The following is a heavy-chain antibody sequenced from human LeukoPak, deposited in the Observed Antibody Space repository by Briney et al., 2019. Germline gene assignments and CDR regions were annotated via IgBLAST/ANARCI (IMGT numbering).Heavy chain of an antibody. CDR3: ARHGGGSSSWYGFSAFDI. CDR1: GGSISSSSYY. V-gene: IGHV4-39*01. CDR2: IYYSGST. J-gene: IGHJ3*02. D-gene: IGHD6-13*01. Sequence: PSESLSLTCTVSGGSISSSSYYWGWIRQPPGKGLEWIGSIYYSGSTYYNPSLKSRVTISVDTSKNQFSLKLSSVTAADTAVYYCARHGGGSSSWYGFSAFDIWGQGTMVTVSS.